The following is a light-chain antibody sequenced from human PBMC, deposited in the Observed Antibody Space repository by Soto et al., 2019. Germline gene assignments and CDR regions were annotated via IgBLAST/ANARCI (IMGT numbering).Light chain of an antibody. Sequence: DIQLTQSPSFLSASVGDRVTITCRASQGISSSLAWYQQKPGKAPKLLIYATSTLQSGVPSRFSGSGSGTEFTLTISSLQPEDFATYYCLQLNNYPRTVGQGTRLEI. CDR2: ATS. V-gene: IGKV1-9*01. J-gene: IGKJ5*01. CDR3: LQLNNYPRT. CDR1: QGISSS.